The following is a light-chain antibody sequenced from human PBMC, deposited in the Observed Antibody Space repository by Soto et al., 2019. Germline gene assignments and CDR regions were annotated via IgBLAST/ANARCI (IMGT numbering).Light chain of an antibody. CDR1: RSISIY. CDR2: AAS. CDR3: QQTSSTLPWA. Sequence: DIQMTQSPSSLSASVGDRVTITCRASRSISIYLNWYQQKPGKAPKLLIYAASSLQSGVPSRFSGSGSGTDFTLTISSLQPEDFATYYCQQTSSTLPWAFGQGTKVEIK. V-gene: IGKV1-39*01. J-gene: IGKJ1*01.